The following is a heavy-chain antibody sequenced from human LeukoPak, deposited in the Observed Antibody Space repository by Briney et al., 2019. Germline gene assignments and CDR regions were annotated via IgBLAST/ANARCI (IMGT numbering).Heavy chain of an antibody. Sequence: SGPTLVKPTQTLTLTCTFSGFSLSTSAVGVGWIRQPPGKALEWLALIYWNDDKRYNPSLKSSLTITKDTSKNQVVLTMTNMDPVDTATYYCAHRLLGSGWYRAFDYWGQGTLVTVSS. D-gene: IGHD6-19*01. CDR2: IYWNDDK. CDR1: GFSLSTSAVG. V-gene: IGHV2-5*01. J-gene: IGHJ4*02. CDR3: AHRLLGSGWYRAFDY.